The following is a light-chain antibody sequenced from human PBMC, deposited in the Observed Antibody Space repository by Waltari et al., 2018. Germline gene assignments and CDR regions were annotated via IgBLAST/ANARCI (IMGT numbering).Light chain of an antibody. J-gene: IGLJ2*01. CDR3: QSADSSGTYVV. Sequence: SYELTQPPSVSVSPGQTATITCPGHALPKHYAYWYQQKPGQAPLLLIYQDTNRPSKIPDRFSGSSSGTTVTLTISGVQAEDEADYYCQSADSSGTYVVFGGGTKLTVL. V-gene: IGLV3-25*03. CDR1: ALPKHY. CDR2: QDT.